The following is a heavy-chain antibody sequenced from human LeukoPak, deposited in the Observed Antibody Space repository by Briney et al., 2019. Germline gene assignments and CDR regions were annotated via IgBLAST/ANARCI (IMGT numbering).Heavy chain of an antibody. Sequence: GGSLRLSCAASGFTFSSYGMHWVRQAPGKGLEWVAVISYDGSNKYYADSVKGRFTISRDNSKNTVYVQMNSLRAEDTAIYYCAKGSYDYVWGSHDYWGQGTLVTVSS. J-gene: IGHJ4*02. CDR1: GFTFSSYG. V-gene: IGHV3-30*18. CDR3: AKGSYDYVWGSHDY. D-gene: IGHD3-16*01. CDR2: ISYDGSNK.